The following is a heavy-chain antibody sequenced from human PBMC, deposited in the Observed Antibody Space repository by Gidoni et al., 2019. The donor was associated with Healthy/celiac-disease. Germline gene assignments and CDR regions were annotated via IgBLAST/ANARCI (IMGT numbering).Heavy chain of an antibody. V-gene: IGHV3-9*01. D-gene: IGHD5-18*01. J-gene: IGHJ6*02. CDR3: AKDVLDTAMVSGGMDV. Sequence: EVQLVESGGGLVQPGRSLRLSCAASGLTFDDYAMHWVRQAPGKGLGWVSGISWNSGSIGYADSVKGRFTISRDNAKNSLYLQMNSLRAEDTALYYCAKDVLDTAMVSGGMDVWGQGTTVTVSS. CDR1: GLTFDDYA. CDR2: ISWNSGSI.